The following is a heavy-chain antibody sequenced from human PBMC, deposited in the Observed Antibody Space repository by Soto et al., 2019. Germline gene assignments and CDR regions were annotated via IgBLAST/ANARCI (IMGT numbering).Heavy chain of an antibody. CDR2: ISSSSSTI. Sequence: GGSLRLSCAASGFTFSSYSMNWVRQAPGKGLEWVSYISSSSSTIYYADSVKGRFTISRDNAKNSLYLQMNSLRAEDTAVYYCARDGFMITFGGVPGAFDIWGQGTMVTVSS. CDR1: GFTFSSYS. D-gene: IGHD3-16*01. J-gene: IGHJ3*02. CDR3: ARDGFMITFGGVPGAFDI. V-gene: IGHV3-48*01.